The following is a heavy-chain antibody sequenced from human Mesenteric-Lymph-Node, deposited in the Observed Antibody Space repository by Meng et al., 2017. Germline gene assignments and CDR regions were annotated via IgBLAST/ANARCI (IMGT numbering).Heavy chain of an antibody. J-gene: IGHJ4*02. CDR3: ARGSRWRYSSGWKNDYFDY. Sequence: SETLSLTCPVSGGSIISGSYYWSWIRQPAGKGLEWIGRIYTSGSTNYNPSLKSRVTISVDTSKNQFSLKLSSVTAADTAVYYCARGSRWRYSSGWKNDYFDYWGQGTLVTVSS. CDR2: IYTSGST. V-gene: IGHV4-61*02. D-gene: IGHD6-19*01. CDR1: GGSIISGSYY.